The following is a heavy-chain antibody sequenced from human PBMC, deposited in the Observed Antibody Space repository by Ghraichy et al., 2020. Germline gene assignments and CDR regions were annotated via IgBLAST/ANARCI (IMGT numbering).Heavy chain of an antibody. CDR1: GFPFSSYN. Sequence: GESLRLSCVGSGFPFSSYNMNWVRQSPGKGLEWVSYITSSSRFISYADSVKGRFTISRDNAQNSLYLQMNSLRDDDTAIYYCARASTVVRFYYYDGMDVWGQGTTVTVSS. CDR2: ITSSSRFI. CDR3: ARASTVVRFYYYDGMDV. J-gene: IGHJ6*02. D-gene: IGHD4-23*01. V-gene: IGHV3-48*02.